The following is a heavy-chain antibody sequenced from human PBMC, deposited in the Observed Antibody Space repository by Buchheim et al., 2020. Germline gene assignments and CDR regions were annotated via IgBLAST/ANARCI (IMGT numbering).Heavy chain of an antibody. Sequence: EVQLVESGGGLVQPGGSLRLSCAASGFTFSSYWMSWVRQAPGKGLEWVANIKQDGSEKYYVDSVKGRFTISRDNAKNTLYLQMNSLRVDDTAIYYCARDRDDSGAYGGWAYWGQGTL. CDR3: ARDRDDSGAYGGWAY. V-gene: IGHV3-7*01. CDR2: IKQDGSEK. CDR1: GFTFSSYW. J-gene: IGHJ4*02. D-gene: IGHD3-22*01.